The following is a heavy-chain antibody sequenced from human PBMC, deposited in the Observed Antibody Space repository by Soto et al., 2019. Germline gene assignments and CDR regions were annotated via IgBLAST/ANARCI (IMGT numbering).Heavy chain of an antibody. CDR3: ARRPPFFYYYHGMDV. V-gene: IGHV4-34*01. Sequence: PSETLSLTCAVYGGSFSAYSWTWIRPPPGKGLEWIGEINHSGSTNYNPSLKSRVTLSVDTSKNQFSLKLSSVTAADTAVYYCARRPPFFYYYHGMDVWGQGTTVTSP. CDR2: INHSGST. CDR1: GGSFSAYS. J-gene: IGHJ6*02.